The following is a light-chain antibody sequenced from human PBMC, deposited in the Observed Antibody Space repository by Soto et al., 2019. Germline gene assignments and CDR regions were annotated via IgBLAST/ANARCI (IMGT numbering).Light chain of an antibody. V-gene: IGLV1-47*01. CDR1: SSNIGSNF. CDR2: RNN. CDR3: AAWDDSLSGVL. Sequence: QSVLTQPPSASGTPRQRVTISCSGSSSNIGSNFVYWYQQFPGAAPKLLIYRNNQRPSGVPDRFSGSKSGTSASLAISGLRSDDEADYFCAAWDDSLSGVLFGGGTKLTVL. J-gene: IGLJ2*01.